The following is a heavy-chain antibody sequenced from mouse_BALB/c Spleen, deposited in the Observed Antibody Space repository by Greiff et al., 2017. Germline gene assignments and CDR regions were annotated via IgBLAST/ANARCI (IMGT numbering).Heavy chain of an antibody. V-gene: IGHV5-9-4*01. Sequence: EVNVVESGGGLVKPGGSLKLSCAASGFTFSSYAMSWVRQSPEKRLEWVAEISSGGSYTYYPDTVTGRFTISRDNAKNTLYLEMSSLRSEDTAMYYCARSYYGSSLRYFDYWGQGTTLTVSS. CDR2: ISSGGSYT. CDR1: GFTFSSYA. J-gene: IGHJ2*01. CDR3: ARSYYGSSLRYFDY. D-gene: IGHD1-1*01.